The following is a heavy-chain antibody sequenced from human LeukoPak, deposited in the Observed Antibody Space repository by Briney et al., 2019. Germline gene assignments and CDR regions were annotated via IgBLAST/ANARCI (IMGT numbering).Heavy chain of an antibody. V-gene: IGHV3-21*01. CDR1: GFTFSSYS. CDR3: AREPRQIAAAKINWFDP. Sequence: GGSLRLSCAASGFTFSSYSMNWVRQAPGKGLEWVSSISSSSSYIYYADSVKGRFTISRDNAKNSLYLQMNSLRAEDTAVYYCAREPRQIAAAKINWFDPWGQGTLVTVSS. CDR2: ISSSSSYI. D-gene: IGHD6-13*01. J-gene: IGHJ5*02.